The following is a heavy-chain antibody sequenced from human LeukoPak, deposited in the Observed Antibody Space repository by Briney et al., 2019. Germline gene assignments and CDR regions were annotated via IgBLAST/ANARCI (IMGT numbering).Heavy chain of an antibody. D-gene: IGHD2-2*01. J-gene: IGHJ4*02. CDR2: ISGSGGTT. Sequence: GGSLRLSCAASGFTFSSCAMSWVRQAPGKGLEGVSIISGSGGTTYYADSVEGRFTISRDNSKNTLYLQMISLRAEDTAVYYCAKGHRSSTNYNYFDYWGQGTLLTVSS. V-gene: IGHV3-23*01. CDR1: GFTFSSCA. CDR3: AKGHRSSTNYNYFDY.